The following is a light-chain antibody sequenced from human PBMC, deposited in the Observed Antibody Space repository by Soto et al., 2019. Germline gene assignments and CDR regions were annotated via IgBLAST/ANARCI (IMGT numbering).Light chain of an antibody. CDR2: EVN. CDR1: NSDVGRYNR. J-gene: IGLJ3*02. CDR3: NSYAGNSWV. Sequence: QSALTQPPSASASPGQSVTISCTGTNSDVGRYNRVSWYQHHPDKAPKLMIYEVNKRPSGVPDRFSGSKSGNTASLTVSGLQAEDEADYYCNSYAGNSWVFGGGTKLTVL. V-gene: IGLV2-8*01.